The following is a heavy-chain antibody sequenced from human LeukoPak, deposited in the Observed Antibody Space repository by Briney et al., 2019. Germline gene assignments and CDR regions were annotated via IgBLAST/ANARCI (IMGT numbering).Heavy chain of an antibody. CDR3: ARPMGRYYYYGMDV. J-gene: IGHJ6*02. CDR2: INTNTGNA. V-gene: IGHV7-4-1*02. CDR1: GYTFTSYA. Sequence: GASVKVSCKASGYTFTSYAINWVRQAPGQGLEWMGWINTNTGNAAYAQGLTGRSVFSLDTSVSTAYLEISSLKAENTAVYYCARPMGRYYYYGMDVWGQGNTVTVS. D-gene: IGHD3-16*01.